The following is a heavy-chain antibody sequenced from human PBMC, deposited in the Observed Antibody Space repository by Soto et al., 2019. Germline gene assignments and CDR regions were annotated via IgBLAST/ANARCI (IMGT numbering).Heavy chain of an antibody. J-gene: IGHJ5*02. D-gene: IGHD3-10*01. CDR2: IGTLSDT. CDR1: GFAFSTFD. Sequence: GGSLRLSCAGSGFAFSTFDIHWVRQAPGKGLEWVSGIGTLSDTFYAASVQGRFTISRQNAKNSVYLQMNSLRAGDTAFYYCARGRSFSYDSTPPPMFDPWGQGTLVTVSS. CDR3: ARGRSFSYDSTPPPMFDP. V-gene: IGHV3-13*01.